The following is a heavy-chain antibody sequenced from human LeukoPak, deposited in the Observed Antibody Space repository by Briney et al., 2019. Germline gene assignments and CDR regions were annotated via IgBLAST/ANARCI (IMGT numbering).Heavy chain of an antibody. J-gene: IGHJ6*03. CDR2: INPSGGST. V-gene: IGHV1-46*01. Sequence: GASVKVSCKASGYTFTNYYIHWVRQAPGQGLEWMGLINPSGGSTNYAQKFQGRVTMTRDTSTSTAYMELRSLRSDDTAVYYCARSFYDFWSGYSGRAYYMDVWGEGTTLTVSS. D-gene: IGHD3-3*01. CDR3: ARSFYDFWSGYSGRAYYMDV. CDR1: GYTFTNYY.